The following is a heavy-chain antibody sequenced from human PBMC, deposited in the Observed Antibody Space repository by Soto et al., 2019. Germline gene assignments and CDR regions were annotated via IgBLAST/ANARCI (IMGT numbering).Heavy chain of an antibody. D-gene: IGHD3-9*01. V-gene: IGHV3-49*03. CDR3: TRYFDWFGPTNWFDP. CDR2: IRSKAYGGTT. Sequence: GGSLRLSCTASGFTFGDYAMSWFRQAPGKGLEWVGFIRSKAYGGTTEYAASVKGRFTISRDDSKSIAYLQMNSLKTEDTAVYYCTRYFDWFGPTNWFDPWGQGTLVTVSS. CDR1: GFTFGDYA. J-gene: IGHJ5*02.